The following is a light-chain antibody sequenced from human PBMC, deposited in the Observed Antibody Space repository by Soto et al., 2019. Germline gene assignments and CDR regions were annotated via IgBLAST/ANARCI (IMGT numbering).Light chain of an antibody. Sequence: DIQMTQSPSSLSASVGDRVTITCRASPGIRNDLAWYQQRPGKAPKRLIYAASSLQSVVPSRFSGSGSGTEFTLTISSLRPEDFATYYCLQHNSYPLTFGQGTKVEIK. CDR2: AAS. V-gene: IGKV1-17*01. CDR1: PGIRND. CDR3: LQHNSYPLT. J-gene: IGKJ1*01.